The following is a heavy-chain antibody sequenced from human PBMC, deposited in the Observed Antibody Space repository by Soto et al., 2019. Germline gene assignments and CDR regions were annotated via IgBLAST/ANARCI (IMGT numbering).Heavy chain of an antibody. V-gene: IGHV4-34*01. J-gene: IGHJ4*02. CDR2: INHSGST. Sequence: QVQLQQWGAGLLKPSETLSLTCAVYGGSFSGYYWSWIRQPPGKGLAWIGEINHSGSTNYNPSLKSRVTISVDTSKNQFSLKLSSVTAADTAVYYCARRRDSSSWKYWGQGTLVTVSS. CDR3: ARRRDSSSWKY. D-gene: IGHD6-13*01. CDR1: GGSFSGYY.